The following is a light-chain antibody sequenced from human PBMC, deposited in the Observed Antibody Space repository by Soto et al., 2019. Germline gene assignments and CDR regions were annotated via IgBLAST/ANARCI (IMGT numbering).Light chain of an antibody. CDR3: QQYGTSEII. V-gene: IGKV3-20*01. CDR1: QSISIY. J-gene: IGKJ5*01. CDR2: DTS. Sequence: EIVLTRSPATLSSFQGDRVTLSCRASQSISIYLAWYQQKPGQAPRLLIYDTSSRATGIPDRFSGSGSGTDFTLTITRLEPEDFAVFYCQQYGTSEIIFGQGTRLEI.